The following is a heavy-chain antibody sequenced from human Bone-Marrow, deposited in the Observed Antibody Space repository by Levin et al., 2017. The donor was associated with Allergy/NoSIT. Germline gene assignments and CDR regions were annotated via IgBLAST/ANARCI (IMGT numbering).Heavy chain of an antibody. CDR1: GFTFSDYY. Sequence: GESLKISCAASGFTFSDYYMSWIRQAPGKGLEWVSYISSSGSTIYYADSVKGRFTISRDNAKNSLYLQMNSLRAEDTAVYYCARGPHIVVVPAARGGMDVWGQGTTVTVSS. V-gene: IGHV3-11*01. CDR2: ISSSGSTI. J-gene: IGHJ6*02. CDR3: ARGPHIVVVPAARGGMDV. D-gene: IGHD2-2*01.